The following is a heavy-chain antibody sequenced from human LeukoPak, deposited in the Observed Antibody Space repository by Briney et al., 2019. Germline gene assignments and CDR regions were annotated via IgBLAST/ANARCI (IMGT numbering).Heavy chain of an antibody. J-gene: IGHJ4*02. Sequence: GGSLRLSCAASGFTFSSYGMHWVRQAPGKGLEWVAVISYDGSNKYYADSVKGRFTISRDNSKNTLYLQMNSLRAEDTAVYYCAKDPRRYSRTGGYFDYWGQGTLVTVSS. CDR1: GFTFSSYG. CDR2: ISYDGSNK. D-gene: IGHD6-13*01. V-gene: IGHV3-30*18. CDR3: AKDPRRYSRTGGYFDY.